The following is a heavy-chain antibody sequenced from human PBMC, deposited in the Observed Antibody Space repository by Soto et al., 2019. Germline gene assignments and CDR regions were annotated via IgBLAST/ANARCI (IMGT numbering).Heavy chain of an antibody. CDR2: INHSGST. Sequence: PSETLSLTCAVYGGSFSGYYWSWIRQPPGKGLEWIGEINHSGSTNYNPSLKSRVTISVDTSKNQFSLKLSSVTAADTAVYYCARGGAGMATKVYYYYGMDVWGQGTTVTVSS. V-gene: IGHV4-34*01. D-gene: IGHD5-12*01. J-gene: IGHJ6*02. CDR1: GGSFSGYY. CDR3: ARGGAGMATKVYYYYGMDV.